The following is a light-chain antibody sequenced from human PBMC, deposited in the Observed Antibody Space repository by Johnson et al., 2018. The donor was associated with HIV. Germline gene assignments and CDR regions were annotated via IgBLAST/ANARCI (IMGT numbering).Light chain of an antibody. CDR2: ENN. J-gene: IGLJ1*01. Sequence: QSVLTQPPSVSAAPGQKVTISCSGSSSNIGNNYISWYQHLPGTAPKLLIYENNKRPSGIPDRFSGSKSDTSATLGITGLQTGDEADYYCGTWDSSLSAGVFGTGTKVTVL. CDR1: SSNIGNNY. CDR3: GTWDSSLSAGV. V-gene: IGLV1-51*02.